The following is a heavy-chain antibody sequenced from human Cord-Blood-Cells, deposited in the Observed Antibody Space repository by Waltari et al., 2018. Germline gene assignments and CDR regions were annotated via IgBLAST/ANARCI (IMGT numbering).Heavy chain of an antibody. CDR1: GFPFSSYG. J-gene: IGHJ4*02. Sequence: QVQLVESGGGVVQPGRSLRLSCAASGFPFSSYGMHWVRQAPGKGLEWGAVISYDGSNKYYADSVKGRFTISRDNSKNTLYLQMNSLRAEDTAVYYCAKGKYYFDYWGQGTLVTVSS. CDR3: AKGKYYFDY. V-gene: IGHV3-30*18. CDR2: ISYDGSNK.